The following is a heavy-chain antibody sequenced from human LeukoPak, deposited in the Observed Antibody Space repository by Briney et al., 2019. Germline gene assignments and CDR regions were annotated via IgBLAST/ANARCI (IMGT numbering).Heavy chain of an antibody. CDR2: IRQDGNEK. V-gene: IGHV3-7*01. Sequence: GGSLRLSCAASGFTFSSFWMTWVRQAPGKGLEWVANIRQDGNEKFYVDSVKGRFTISRDNARNSLYLQMNSLRAEDTAVYYCARETYYYDSSTYFRATDYWGQGTLVTVSS. CDR3: ARETYYYDSSTYFRATDY. D-gene: IGHD3-22*01. CDR1: GFTFSSFW. J-gene: IGHJ4*02.